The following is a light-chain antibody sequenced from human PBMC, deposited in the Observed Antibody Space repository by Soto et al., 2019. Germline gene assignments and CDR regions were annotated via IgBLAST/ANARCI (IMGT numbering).Light chain of an antibody. CDR2: DAS. J-gene: IGKJ4*01. V-gene: IGKV3-11*01. Sequence: EIVLTQSPATLSLSPGERATLSCRASQSVSNSLAWYQQKPAQAPRLRIDDASNRATGIPARFSGSGSGTDVTLTISSLEPEDFAVYYCQQRTNWPLLTFGGGTKVEIK. CDR3: QQRTNWPLLT. CDR1: QSVSNS.